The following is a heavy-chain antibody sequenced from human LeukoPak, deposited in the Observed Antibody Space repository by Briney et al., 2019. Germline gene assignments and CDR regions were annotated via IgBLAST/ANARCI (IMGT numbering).Heavy chain of an antibody. J-gene: IGHJ4*02. CDR3: ASYLCSSTSCQGASFDY. CDR2: ISSSGSTI. V-gene: IGHV3-11*01. CDR1: GFTFSDYY. Sequence: PGGSLRLSCAFSGFTFSDYYVSSIRQAPGKGLEWVSYISSSGSTIYYAHSVKRRFTISRDNPKNALSLQMNNLRDEDRAVYYCASYLCSSTSCQGASFDYWGQGTLVTVSS. D-gene: IGHD2-2*01.